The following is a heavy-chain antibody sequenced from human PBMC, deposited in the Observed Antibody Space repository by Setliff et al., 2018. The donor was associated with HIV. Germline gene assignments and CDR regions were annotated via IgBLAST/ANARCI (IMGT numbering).Heavy chain of an antibody. Sequence: PSETLSLTCTVSGGSISSGDYYWTWIRQPAGKGLQWIGRIHTSGNTNYNPSLKSRVTISVDTSESQFSLKLSSLTAADTAVYFCVRRVSHGSQPSYFDYWGQGTLVTVSS. CDR1: GGSISSGDYY. D-gene: IGHD3-10*01. J-gene: IGHJ4*02. V-gene: IGHV4-61*02. CDR3: VRRVSHGSQPSYFDY. CDR2: IHTSGNT.